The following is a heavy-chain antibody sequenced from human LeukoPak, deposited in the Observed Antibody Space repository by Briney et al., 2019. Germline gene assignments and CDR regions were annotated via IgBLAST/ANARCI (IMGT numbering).Heavy chain of an antibody. CDR1: GFTFSSYW. CDR3: ARVRYCSSTSCYIEIPYYYYMDV. Sequence: PGGSLRLSCAASGFTFSSYWMSWVRQAPGKGLEWVANIKQDGSEKYYVDSVKGRFTISRDNAKNSLYLQMNSLRAEDTAVYYCARVRYCSSTSCYIEIPYYYYMDVWGKGTTVTVPS. V-gene: IGHV3-7*01. D-gene: IGHD2-2*02. CDR2: IKQDGSEK. J-gene: IGHJ6*03.